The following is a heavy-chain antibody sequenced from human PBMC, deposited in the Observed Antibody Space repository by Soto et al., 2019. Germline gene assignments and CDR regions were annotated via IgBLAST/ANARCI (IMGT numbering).Heavy chain of an antibody. V-gene: IGHV3-15*07. CDR2: IKTNIDGGAT. CDR3: TTGRGGSADVPGAY. Sequence: EVQLVESGGGLVKPGGSLRLSCAASGFSFTSAWMNWVRQIPGKGLEWVGRIKTNIDGGATDYSAPVKGRFTISRADAKYAVYLQMTSMKPEDTAVYYCTTGRGGSADVPGAYWGQGAVVTVSS. CDR1: GFSFTSAW. J-gene: IGHJ4*02. D-gene: IGHD3-10*01.